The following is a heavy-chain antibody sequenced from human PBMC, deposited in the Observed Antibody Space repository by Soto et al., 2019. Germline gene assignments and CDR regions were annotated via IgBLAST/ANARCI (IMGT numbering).Heavy chain of an antibody. CDR1: GGSFSGYY. Sequence: SETLSLTCAVYGGSFSGYYWSWIRQPPGKGLEWIGEINHSGSTNYNPSLKSRVTISVDTSKNQFSLKLSSVTAADTAVYYCARSRGYYYYYMDVWGKGTTVTVSS. CDR2: INHSGST. J-gene: IGHJ6*03. V-gene: IGHV4-34*01. CDR3: ARSRGYYYYYMDV.